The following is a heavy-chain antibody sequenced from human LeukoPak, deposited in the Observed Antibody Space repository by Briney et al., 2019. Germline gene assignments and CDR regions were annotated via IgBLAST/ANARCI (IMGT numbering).Heavy chain of an antibody. CDR3: ARLAKQAMHYFDY. Sequence: SETLSLTCTVSGGSISSGGYYWSWIRQHPGKGLEWIGYIYYSGSTNYNPSLKSRVTISVDTSKNQFSLKLSSVTAADTAVYYCARLAKQAMHYFDYWGQGTLVTVSS. CDR1: GGSISSGGYY. J-gene: IGHJ4*02. V-gene: IGHV4-61*08. CDR2: IYYSGST.